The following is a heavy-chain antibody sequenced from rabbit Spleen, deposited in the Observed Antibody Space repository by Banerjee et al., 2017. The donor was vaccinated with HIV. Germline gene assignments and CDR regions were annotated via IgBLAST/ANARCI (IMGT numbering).Heavy chain of an antibody. J-gene: IGHJ4*01. CDR3: ARDLVTVIGWNFNL. CDR2: IAGSSSGFT. CDR1: GFSFISGYY. V-gene: IGHV1S40*01. Sequence: QSLEESGGDLVKPGTSLTLTCTASGFSFISGYYICWVRQAPGKGLEWISCIAGSSSGFTYSATWAKGRFTISKTSSTTVTLQMTSLTVADTATYICARDLVTVIGWNFNLWGQGTLVTVS. D-gene: IGHD5-1*01.